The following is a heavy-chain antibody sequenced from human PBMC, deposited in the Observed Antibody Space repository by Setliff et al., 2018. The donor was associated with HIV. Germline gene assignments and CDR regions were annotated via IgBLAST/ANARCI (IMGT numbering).Heavy chain of an antibody. Sequence: GGSLRLSCADSGVTFSSNWMTWVRQAPGKGLEWVANINQDGSEQNFVGSVTGRFTISRDNAKNSLYLQMNSLRSEDTALYYCAKSPNRYSPLDWFDPWGQGTLVTVSS. CDR2: INQDGSEQ. D-gene: IGHD5-18*01. CDR3: AKSPNRYSPLDWFDP. J-gene: IGHJ5*02. V-gene: IGHV3-7*03. CDR1: GVTFSSNW.